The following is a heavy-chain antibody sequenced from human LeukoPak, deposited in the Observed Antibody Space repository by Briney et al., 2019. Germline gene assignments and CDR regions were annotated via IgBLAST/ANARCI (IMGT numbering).Heavy chain of an antibody. CDR3: ARSDFDILTGYYIFDY. CDR2: IYYNGNT. D-gene: IGHD3-9*01. CDR1: DGSINSYY. Sequence: KPSETLSLTCSVSDGSINSYYWNWIRRPPGKGLEWIGYIYYNGNTNYSPSLKSRVTMSVDTSKNLFSLKVSSVTAADTAVYYCARSDFDILTGYYIFDYWGQGTLVTVSS. V-gene: IGHV4-59*01. J-gene: IGHJ4*02.